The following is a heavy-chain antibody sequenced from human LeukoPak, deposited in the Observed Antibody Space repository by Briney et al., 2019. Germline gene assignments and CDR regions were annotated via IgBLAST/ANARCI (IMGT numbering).Heavy chain of an antibody. D-gene: IGHD6-19*01. CDR1: GFTFSSYA. CDR3: ARDWIAVAGFSYYFDY. J-gene: IGHJ4*02. Sequence: GGSLRLSCAASGFTFSSYAMHWVRQAPGKGLEWVAVISYDGSNKYYADSVKGRFTISRDNSKNTLYLQMNSLRAEDTAVYYCARDWIAVAGFSYYFDYWGQGTLVTVSS. V-gene: IGHV3-30-3*01. CDR2: ISYDGSNK.